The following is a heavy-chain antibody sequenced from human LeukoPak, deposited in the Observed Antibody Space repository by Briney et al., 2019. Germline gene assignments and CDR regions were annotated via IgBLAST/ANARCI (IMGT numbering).Heavy chain of an antibody. V-gene: IGHV3-48*03. CDR1: GFTFSSYE. Sequence: GGSLRLSCVAPGFTFSSYEMNWVRQAPGKGLEWVSYISSSGSTIYYADSVKGRFTISRDNAKNSLYLQMNSLRAEDTAVYYCARRIAVLGGGTAFDMWGQGTMVTVSS. CDR3: ARRIAVLGGGTAFDM. D-gene: IGHD6-19*01. CDR2: ISSSGSTI. J-gene: IGHJ3*02.